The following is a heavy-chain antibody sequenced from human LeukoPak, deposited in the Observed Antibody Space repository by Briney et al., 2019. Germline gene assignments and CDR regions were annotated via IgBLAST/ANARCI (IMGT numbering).Heavy chain of an antibody. D-gene: IGHD3-22*01. Sequence: GGSLRLSCAASGFTFSSYAMSWVRQAPGKGLEWVSTISNSDGNTYYADSVKGRFTISRDNSKNTLYLQMNSLRAEDTAVYYCAKDDSSGYYLAGDAFDIWGQGTMVTVSS. J-gene: IGHJ3*02. CDR1: GFTFSSYA. CDR2: ISNSDGNT. V-gene: IGHV3-23*01. CDR3: AKDDSSGYYLAGDAFDI.